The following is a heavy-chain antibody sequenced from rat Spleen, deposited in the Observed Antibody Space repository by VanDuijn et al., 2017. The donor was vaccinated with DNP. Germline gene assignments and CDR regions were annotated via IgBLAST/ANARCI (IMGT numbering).Heavy chain of an antibody. V-gene: IGHV5S11*01. CDR2: ITPGGGNT. D-gene: IGHD1-3*01. Sequence: EVQLVESGGDLVQPGRSLKLSCVASGFTFNNYWMTWIRQAPKKGLEWVASITPGGGNTYYRDSVKGRFTISRDNTKSTLYLQMDSLRSEETATYYCARHRAGSYALDAWGQGTSVTVSS. CDR3: ARHRAGSYALDA. J-gene: IGHJ4*01. CDR1: GFTFNNYW.